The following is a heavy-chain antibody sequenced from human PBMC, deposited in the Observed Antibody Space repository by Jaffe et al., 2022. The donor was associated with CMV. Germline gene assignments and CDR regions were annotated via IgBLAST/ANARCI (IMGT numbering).Heavy chain of an antibody. Sequence: EVQLVESGGGLVKPGGSLRLSCAASGFTFSSYSMNWVRQAPGKGLEWVSSISSSSSYIYYADSLKGRFTISRDNAKNSLFLQMNSLRAEDTAVYYCARPLGVSSGRGMDVWGQGTTVTVSS. D-gene: IGHD3-22*01. J-gene: IGHJ6*02. CDR2: ISSSSSYI. CDR3: ARPLGVSSGRGMDV. V-gene: IGHV3-21*01. CDR1: GFTFSSYS.